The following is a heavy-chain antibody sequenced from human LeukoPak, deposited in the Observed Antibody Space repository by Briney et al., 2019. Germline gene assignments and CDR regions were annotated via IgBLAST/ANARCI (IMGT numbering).Heavy chain of an antibody. CDR1: GFTFSTYA. CDR2: SRRSGDVT. V-gene: IGHV3-23*01. J-gene: IGHJ4*02. Sequence: GGSLRLSCAASGFTFSTYALNWVRQAPGKGLEWVSVSRRSGDVTYYADSVKGRFTISRDNSKNTLFLQIDGLRAEDTAIYYCAKDRDDYGDFAFDYWGQGTLVTVSS. CDR3: AKDRDDYGDFAFDY. D-gene: IGHD4-17*01.